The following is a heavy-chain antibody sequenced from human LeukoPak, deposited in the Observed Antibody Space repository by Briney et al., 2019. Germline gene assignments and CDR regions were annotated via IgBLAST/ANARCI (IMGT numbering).Heavy chain of an antibody. D-gene: IGHD6-13*01. J-gene: IGHJ4*02. V-gene: IGHV3-53*01. Sequence: PGGSRRLCCAASGFIVSSNYMSWVGQAPGKGLEWVSVIYSGGSTYYADSVKGRFTISRDNSKNTLYLQMNSLRAEDTAVYYCARHNSSSWYYFDYWGQGTLVTVSS. CDR3: ARHNSSSWYYFDY. CDR1: GFIVSSNY. CDR2: IYSGGST.